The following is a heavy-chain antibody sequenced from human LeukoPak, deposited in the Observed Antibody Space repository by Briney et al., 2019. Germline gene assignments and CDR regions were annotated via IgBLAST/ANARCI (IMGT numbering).Heavy chain of an antibody. CDR1: GFTFSSYS. J-gene: IGHJ3*02. Sequence: GGSLRLSCAASGFTFSSYSMNWVRQAPGKGLEWVAVISYDGSKTYYADSVKGRFTISRDNSKNTLSLQMNSLRAEDTAVYYCARDTGALFYYDSSGSLGAFDIWGQGTMVTVSS. CDR2: ISYDGSKT. CDR3: ARDTGALFYYDSSGSLGAFDI. D-gene: IGHD3-22*01. V-gene: IGHV3-30*03.